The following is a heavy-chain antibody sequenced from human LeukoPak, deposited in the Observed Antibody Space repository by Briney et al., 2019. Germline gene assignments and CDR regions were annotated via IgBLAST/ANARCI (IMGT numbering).Heavy chain of an antibody. Sequence: KSSETLSLTCTVSGGSISSYYWSWIRQPPGKGLEFNGYIYYSGSSNYNPSLKSRVTISVDPSKNQFSLRLSSVTAADTAVYYCARHDSISLTSYFDYWGQGTLVTVSS. D-gene: IGHD1-14*01. CDR1: GGSISSYY. CDR2: IYYSGSS. J-gene: IGHJ4*02. CDR3: ARHDSISLTSYFDY. V-gene: IGHV4-59*08.